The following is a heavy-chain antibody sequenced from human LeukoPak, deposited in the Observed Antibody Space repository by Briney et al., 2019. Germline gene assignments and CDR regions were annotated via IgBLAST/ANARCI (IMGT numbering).Heavy chain of an antibody. J-gene: IGHJ4*02. Sequence: GGSLRLSCAASGFTFSSYSMNWVRQAPGKGLEWVSSISSSNNYIYYADSVKGRFTISRDNAKNSLYLQMNSLRAEDTAVYYCARVQRVTFPLKYYFDYWGQGTLVTVSS. V-gene: IGHV3-21*01. CDR3: ARVQRVTFPLKYYFDY. CDR2: ISSSNNYI. D-gene: IGHD3-10*01. CDR1: GFTFSSYS.